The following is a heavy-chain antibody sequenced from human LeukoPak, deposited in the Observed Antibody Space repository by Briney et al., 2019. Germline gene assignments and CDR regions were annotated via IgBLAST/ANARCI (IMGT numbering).Heavy chain of an antibody. J-gene: IGHJ4*02. CDR1: GGSISGGSYY. CDR2: IYISESP. Sequence: PSQTLSLTCTVSGGSISGGSYYWSWIRQPAGKGLEWIGRIYISESPNYNPSLKSRVTMSVDTSKNQFSLKLSSVTAADTAVYYCARVKGGAGHFDYWGQGTLVTVSS. V-gene: IGHV4-61*02. CDR3: ARVKGGAGHFDY. D-gene: IGHD6-19*01.